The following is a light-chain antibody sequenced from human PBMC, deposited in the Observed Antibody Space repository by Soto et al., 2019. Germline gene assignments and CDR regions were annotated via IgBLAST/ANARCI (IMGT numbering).Light chain of an antibody. V-gene: IGLV3-1*01. CDR3: QACDSSTVA. Sequence: SYELTQPPSVSVSPGQTASITCSGDKLGNKYACWYQQKPGQSPVLVIYQDTKRPSGIPERFSGSNSGNTATLTISGTQALDEADYYCQACDSSTVAFGGGTKVTVL. J-gene: IGLJ2*01. CDR1: KLGNKY. CDR2: QDT.